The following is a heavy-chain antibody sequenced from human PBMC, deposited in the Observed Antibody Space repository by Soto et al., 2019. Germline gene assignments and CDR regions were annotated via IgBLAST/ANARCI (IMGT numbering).Heavy chain of an antibody. CDR1: GFTFSRYS. V-gene: IGHV3-48*02. J-gene: IGHJ4*02. CDR3: AKVYYYDSSASFDY. D-gene: IGHD3-22*01. CDR2: IRSGSNNI. Sequence: EVQLVESGGGLVQPGGSLRLSWAASGFTFSRYSINWARQAPGKGPEWVSYIRSGSNNIYYADSVKGRFTISRDNAKNSLYLHMNSLRDEDTAVYYCAKVYYYDSSASFDYWGQGTLVTVSS.